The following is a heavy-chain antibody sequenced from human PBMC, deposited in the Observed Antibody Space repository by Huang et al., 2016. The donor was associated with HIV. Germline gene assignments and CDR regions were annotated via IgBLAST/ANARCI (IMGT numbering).Heavy chain of an antibody. CDR3: ATHSGGDSYAPYY. CDR1: GYILTELA. Sequence: QVQLVQSGAEVRKPGASVKVSCKVSGYILTELAMHWVRQSPGKGLECRGGSDPEDGETMYAEKWQGRVTMTEDTSTDTAYLELSGLTSDDTAVYYCATHSGGDSYAPYYWGQGTLVTVSS. CDR2: SDPEDGET. J-gene: IGHJ4*02. V-gene: IGHV1-24*01. D-gene: IGHD2-21*02.